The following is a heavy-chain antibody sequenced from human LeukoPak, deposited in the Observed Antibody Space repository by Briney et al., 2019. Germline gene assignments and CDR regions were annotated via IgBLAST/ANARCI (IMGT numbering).Heavy chain of an antibody. CDR2: MYYSGST. CDR3: ARPYYYDSRIDP. Sequence: SETLSLTCTVSGGSLSSGAYYWGWISQPPGKGLEWIAYMYYSGSTYYNPSLKSRVTMSADTSKNQLSLKLSSVTAADTAVYYCARPYYYDSRIDPWGQGVLVTVSS. D-gene: IGHD3-22*01. V-gene: IGHV4-30-4*01. J-gene: IGHJ5*02. CDR1: GGSLSSGAYY.